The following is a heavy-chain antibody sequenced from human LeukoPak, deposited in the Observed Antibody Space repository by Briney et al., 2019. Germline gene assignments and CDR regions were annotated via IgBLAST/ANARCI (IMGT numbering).Heavy chain of an antibody. J-gene: IGHJ6*02. Sequence: GRSLRLSCAASGFTFSSYAMHWVRQAPGKGLEWVAVISYDGSNKYYADSVKGRFTISRDNSKNTLYLQMNSLRAEDTAVYYCARVQRSYYGSGSYPYYYYYGMDVWGQGTTVTVSS. CDR2: ISYDGSNK. V-gene: IGHV3-30-3*01. D-gene: IGHD3-10*01. CDR1: GFTFSSYA. CDR3: ARVQRSYYGSGSYPYYYYYGMDV.